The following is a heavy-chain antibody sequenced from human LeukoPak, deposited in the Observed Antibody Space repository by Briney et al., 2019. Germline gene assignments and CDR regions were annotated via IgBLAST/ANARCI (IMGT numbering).Heavy chain of an antibody. CDR2: FIPSRGIA. Sequence: GASVKVSCKASGGTFSSYAISWVRQAPGQGLEWMGRFIPSRGIANYAQKCQGRVTIPADKSTSTAWMELSSLRSDDTAVYYCARGGLSSSWYALDYWGQGILVTVSS. V-gene: IGHV1-69*04. CDR3: ARGGLSSSWYALDY. CDR1: GGTFSSYA. J-gene: IGHJ4*02. D-gene: IGHD6-13*01.